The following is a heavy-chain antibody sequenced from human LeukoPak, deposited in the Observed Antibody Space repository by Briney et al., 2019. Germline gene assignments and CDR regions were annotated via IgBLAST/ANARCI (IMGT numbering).Heavy chain of an antibody. V-gene: IGHV1-69*13. D-gene: IGHD2-8*01. CDR1: GGTFSSYA. CDR3: ARDLYCTNGVCYSY. CDR2: IIPIFGTA. Sequence: SVKVSCKASGGTFSSYAVSWVRQALGQGLEWMGGIIPIFGTANYAQKFQGRVTITADESTSTAYMELSSLRSEDTAVYYCARDLYCTNGVCYSYWGQGTLVTVSS. J-gene: IGHJ4*02.